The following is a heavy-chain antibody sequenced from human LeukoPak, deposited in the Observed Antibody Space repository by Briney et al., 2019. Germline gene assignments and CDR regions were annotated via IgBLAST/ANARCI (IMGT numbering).Heavy chain of an antibody. J-gene: IGHJ3*02. V-gene: IGHV3-64*01. D-gene: IGHD3-10*01. CDR2: IVPNGEIR. CDR1: GFSFSNYV. Sequence: GGSLRLSCAASGFSFSNYVMHWVRQAPGKGLEYVSAIVPNGEIRGDAKSMKGRFTSSRGNSKNTLDLQMGSLRAEDMVLYDCARDRDGCFAFDMWAEGTLVSVSS. CDR3: ARDRDGCFAFDM.